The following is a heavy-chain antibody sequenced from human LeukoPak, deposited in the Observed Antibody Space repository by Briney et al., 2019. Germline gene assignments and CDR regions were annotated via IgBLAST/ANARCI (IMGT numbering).Heavy chain of an antibody. J-gene: IGHJ4*02. V-gene: IGHV5-51*01. D-gene: IGHD5-18*01. CDR1: GYRYTSYW. Sequence: GESLKISCKDSGYRYTSYWIGWVRQMPGKGLEWMGIIYPGDSDTRYSPSFQGQVTISADKSITTAYLQWSSLKASDTAMYYCARSDTAMGDYFDYWGQGTPVTVSS. CDR3: ARSDTAMGDYFDY. CDR2: IYPGDSDT.